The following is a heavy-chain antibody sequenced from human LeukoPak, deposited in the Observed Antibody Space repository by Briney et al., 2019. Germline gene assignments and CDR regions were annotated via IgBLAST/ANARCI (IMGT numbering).Heavy chain of an antibody. CDR1: GFTFSGSA. CDR3: TSHYVDQLLWFGDSRAKGQLGGDY. CDR2: IRSKANSYAT. J-gene: IGHJ4*02. D-gene: IGHD3-10*01. V-gene: IGHV3-73*01. Sequence: GGSLRLSCAASGFTFSGSAMHWVRQASGKGLEWVGRIRSKANSYATAYAASVKGRFTISRDDSKNTAYLQMNSLKTEDTAVYYCTSHYVDQLLWFGDSRAKGQLGGDYWGQGTLVTVSS.